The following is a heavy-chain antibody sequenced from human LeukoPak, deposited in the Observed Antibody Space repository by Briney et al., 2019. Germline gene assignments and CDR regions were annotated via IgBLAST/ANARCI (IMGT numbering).Heavy chain of an antibody. J-gene: IGHJ4*02. D-gene: IGHD6-6*01. CDR1: GGSIRSSSYY. CDR2: IYYSGTT. Sequence: SETLSLTCAVSGGSIRSSSYYWGWIRQPPGKGLEWIGSIYYSGTTYYNPSLKSLVTISVDTSKNQFSLNLNSVTAADTAVYYCATQVGAARTYFDYWGQGTLVTVSS. V-gene: IGHV4-39*01. CDR3: ATQVGAARTYFDY.